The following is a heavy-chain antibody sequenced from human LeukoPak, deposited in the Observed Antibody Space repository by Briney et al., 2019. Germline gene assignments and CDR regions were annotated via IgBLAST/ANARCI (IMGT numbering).Heavy chain of an antibody. V-gene: IGHV3-21*01. CDR2: ISSSSSYI. D-gene: IGHD3-10*01. CDR3: ARERRDGVIFDI. J-gene: IGHJ3*02. CDR1: GFTFSSYN. Sequence: GGSLRLSCAASGFTFSSYNMNWVRQAPGEGLEWVSSISSSSSYIYYGDSVKGRFTISRDNAKNSLYLQMNSLRGEDTAVYYCARERRDGVIFDIWGQGTMVTVSS.